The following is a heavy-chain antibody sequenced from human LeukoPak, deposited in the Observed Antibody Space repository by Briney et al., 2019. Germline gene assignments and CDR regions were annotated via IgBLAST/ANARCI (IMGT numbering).Heavy chain of an antibody. Sequence: SYISSSGSTIYYADSVKGRFTISRDNAKNSLYLQMNGLRAEDTAVYYCARDHGWELPTDYWGQGTLVTVSS. CDR3: ARDHGWELPTDY. V-gene: IGHV3-11*01. D-gene: IGHD1-26*01. J-gene: IGHJ4*02. CDR2: ISSSGSTI.